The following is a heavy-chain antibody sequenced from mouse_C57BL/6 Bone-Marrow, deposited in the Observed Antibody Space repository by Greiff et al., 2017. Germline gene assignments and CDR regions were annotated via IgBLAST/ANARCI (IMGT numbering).Heavy chain of an antibody. CDR2: IYPRSGNT. Sequence: QVQLQQSGAELARPGASVKLSCKASGYTFTSYGISWVKQRTGQGLEWIGEIYPRSGNTYYNEKFKGKATLTADKSSSTAYMELRSLTSEDSAVYFCARHSYYGSSPWFAYWGQGTLGTVSA. J-gene: IGHJ3*01. V-gene: IGHV1-81*01. CDR1: GYTFTSYG. CDR3: ARHSYYGSSPWFAY. D-gene: IGHD1-1*01.